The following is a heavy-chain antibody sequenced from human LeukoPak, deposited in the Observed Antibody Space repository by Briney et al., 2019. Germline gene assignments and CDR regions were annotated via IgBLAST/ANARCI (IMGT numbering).Heavy chain of an antibody. V-gene: IGHV4-59*01. CDR2: IFYSGRT. CDR3: ARLKYRYYGMDV. Sequence: MPSETLSLTCTVSGGSMSSYYWSWIRQPPGKGLEWIGDIFYSGRTNCKPSLKSRVTISIDTSKNQFSLKLRTVTAADTAVYYCARLKYRYYGMDVWGQGTTVTVSS. CDR1: GGSMSSYY. D-gene: IGHD2-2*01. J-gene: IGHJ6*02.